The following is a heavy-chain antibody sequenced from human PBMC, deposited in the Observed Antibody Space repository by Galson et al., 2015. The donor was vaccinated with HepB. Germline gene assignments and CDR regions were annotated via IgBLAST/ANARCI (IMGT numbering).Heavy chain of an antibody. V-gene: IGHV1-69*05. D-gene: IGHD6-19*01. CDR2: IIPIFGTA. CDR1: GGTFSSYA. J-gene: IGHJ4*02. CDR3: ARSVKRDGGWAGSDY. Sequence: SVKVSCKASGGTFSSYAISWVRQAPGQGLEWMGGIIPIFGTANYAQKFQGRVTITTDKSTSTAYMELSSLRSEDTAVYYCARSVKRDGGWAGSDYWGQGTLVTVSS.